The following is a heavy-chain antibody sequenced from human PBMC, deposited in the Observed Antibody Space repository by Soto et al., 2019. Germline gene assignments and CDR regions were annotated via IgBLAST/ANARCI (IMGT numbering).Heavy chain of an antibody. D-gene: IGHD2-15*01. V-gene: IGHV1-3*01. J-gene: IGHJ5*02. CDR2: INAGNGET. CDR1: GYTFTSYG. Sequence: GASVKVSCKASGYTFTSYGMHWVRQAPGQRLEWMGWINAGNGETIYAQKFQGRVTMTEDTSTDTAYMELSGLRSEDTAVYYCATRSLGNVAAPNWFDPWGQGTLVTVSS. CDR3: ATRSLGNVAAPNWFDP.